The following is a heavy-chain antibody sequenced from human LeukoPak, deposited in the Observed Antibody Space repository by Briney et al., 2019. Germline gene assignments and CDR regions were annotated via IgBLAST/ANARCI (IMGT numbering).Heavy chain of an antibody. V-gene: IGHV4-59*11. CDR2: IHYDGRT. J-gene: IGHJ4*02. Sequence: SETLSLTCTVSGGSTSGRYWTWMRQPPGKGLEWIGYIHYDGRTNYNSSFKSRVIISLDTSNNQFSLNLKSVTAADTAAYYCARLVNYGYSDYWGQGTLVTVSS. CDR3: ARLVNYGYSDY. D-gene: IGHD3-22*01. CDR1: GGSTSGRY.